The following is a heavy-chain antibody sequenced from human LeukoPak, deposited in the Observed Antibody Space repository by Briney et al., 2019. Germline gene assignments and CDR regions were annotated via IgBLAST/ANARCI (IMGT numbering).Heavy chain of an antibody. J-gene: IGHJ3*02. Sequence: PSETLSLTCTVSGGSISSGDYYWGWIRQPPGKGLEWIGYIYYSGSTYYNPSLKSRVTISVDTSKNQFSLKLSSVTAADTAVYYCARGSVFVNAFDIWGQGTMVTVSS. D-gene: IGHD3-10*01. CDR2: IYYSGST. V-gene: IGHV4-30-4*01. CDR1: GGSISSGDYY. CDR3: ARGSVFVNAFDI.